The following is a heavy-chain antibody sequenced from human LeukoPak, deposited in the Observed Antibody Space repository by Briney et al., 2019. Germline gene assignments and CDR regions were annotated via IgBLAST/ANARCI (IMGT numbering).Heavy chain of an antibody. Sequence: ASVKVSCKASGYSFTNYAMNWVRQAPGQGLEWMGWIHPSTGNPTYAQGFTGRFVFSLDTSVNTTYLQISSLKAEDTAVYFCARAFQSLGGLSLPDYWGQGTLLTVSS. CDR2: IHPSTGNP. CDR1: GYSFTNYA. CDR3: ARAFQSLGGLSLPDY. J-gene: IGHJ4*02. D-gene: IGHD3-16*02. V-gene: IGHV7-4-1*02.